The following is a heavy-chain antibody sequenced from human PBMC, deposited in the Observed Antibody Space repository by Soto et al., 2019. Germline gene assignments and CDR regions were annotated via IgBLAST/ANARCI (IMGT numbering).Heavy chain of an antibody. D-gene: IGHD3-22*01. CDR2: IYYSGST. Sequence: SETLSLTCTVSGGSISSSSYYWGWIRQPPGKGLEWIGSIYYSGSTYYNPSLKSRVTISVDTSKNQFSLKLSSVTAADTAVYYCARLRGMIASFDYWGQGTLVTVSS. CDR3: ARLRGMIASFDY. CDR1: GGSISSSSYY. V-gene: IGHV4-39*01. J-gene: IGHJ4*02.